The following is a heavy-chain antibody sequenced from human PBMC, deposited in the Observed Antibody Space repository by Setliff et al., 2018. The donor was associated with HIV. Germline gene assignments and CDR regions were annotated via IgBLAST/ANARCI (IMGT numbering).Heavy chain of an antibody. J-gene: IGHJ1*01. Sequence: GASVKVSCKASGYNFTSHDINWVRQAPGQGLEWMGWMNPKSGNTGYARKFQGRVTMTRKTSISTAYMALRSLRSEDAAVYYCATDPGYSSTWYSESFQHWGQGTVVTVSS. CDR3: ATDPGYSSTWYSESFQH. CDR2: MNPKSGNT. D-gene: IGHD6-13*01. CDR1: GYNFTSHD. V-gene: IGHV1-8*01.